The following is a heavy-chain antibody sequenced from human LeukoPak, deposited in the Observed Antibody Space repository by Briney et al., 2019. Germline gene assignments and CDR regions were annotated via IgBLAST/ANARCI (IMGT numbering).Heavy chain of an antibody. CDR1: GGTFSSYA. V-gene: IGHV1-69*04. CDR3: ARDLSGYYDSSGYDPY. J-gene: IGHJ4*02. CDR2: IIPILGIA. D-gene: IGHD3-22*01. Sequence: GASVKVSCKASGGTFSSYAISWVRQAPGQGLEWMGRIIPILGIANYAQKFQGRVTITADKSTSTAYMELSSLRSEDTAVYCCARDLSGYYDSSGYDPYWGQGTLVTVSS.